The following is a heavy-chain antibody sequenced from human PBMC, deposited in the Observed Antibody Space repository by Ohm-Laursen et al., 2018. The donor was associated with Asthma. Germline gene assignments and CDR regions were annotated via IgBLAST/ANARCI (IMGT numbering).Heavy chain of an antibody. D-gene: IGHD1-26*01. J-gene: IGHJ4*02. CDR2: ISYDGSNK. CDR1: GFTFSSYG. CDR3: ATSGSYYVYPDY. V-gene: IGHV3-30*03. Sequence: SLRLSCTASGFTFSSYGMHWVRQAPGKGPEWVAVISYDGSNKYYADSVKGRFTISRDNSKNTLYLQMNSLRAEDTAVYYCATSGSYYVYPDYWGQGTLVTVSS.